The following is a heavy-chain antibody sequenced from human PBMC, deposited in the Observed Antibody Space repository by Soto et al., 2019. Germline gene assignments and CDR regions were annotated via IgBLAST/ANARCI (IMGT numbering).Heavy chain of an antibody. J-gene: IGHJ5*02. CDR1: GGSITSNHW. D-gene: IGHD6-19*01. V-gene: IGHV4-4*02. CDR2: IFHSGFT. Sequence: SETLSLTCAVSGGSITSNHWWTLVRQPPGMGLEWIGEIFHSGFTNYNPSLKSRVTISLDTSKNQFSLNLTSVTAADTAVYYCTRDPMNGGWWFDPWGQGTLVTVSS. CDR3: TRDPMNGGWWFDP.